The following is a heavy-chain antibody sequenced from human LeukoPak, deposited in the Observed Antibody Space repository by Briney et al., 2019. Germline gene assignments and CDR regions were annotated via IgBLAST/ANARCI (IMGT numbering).Heavy chain of an antibody. Sequence: VGQAQGRGREWGANIREERGQEYYVDSVKGRFTISKNSAKNSLYLQMNTLRVEDTAMYYCASLDTAKQPLANHWGQGTLVTVSS. CDR3: ASLDTAKQPLANH. D-gene: IGHD5-18*01. J-gene: IGHJ5*02. CDR2: IREERGQE. V-gene: IGHV3-7*03.